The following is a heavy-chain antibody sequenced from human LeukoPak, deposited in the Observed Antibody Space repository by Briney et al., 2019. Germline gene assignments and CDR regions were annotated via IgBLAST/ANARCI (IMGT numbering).Heavy chain of an antibody. D-gene: IGHD3-3*01. V-gene: IGHV3-53*01. Sequence: GGSLRLSCTVSGFTVSSNSMSWVCQAPGKGLEWVSFIYSGGNTHYSDSVKGRFTISRDNSKNTLYLQMNSLRAEDTSVYYCVRGGARYDRRFVFDSWGQGALVTVSS. J-gene: IGHJ4*02. CDR3: VRGGARYDRRFVFDS. CDR2: IYSGGNT. CDR1: GFTVSSNS.